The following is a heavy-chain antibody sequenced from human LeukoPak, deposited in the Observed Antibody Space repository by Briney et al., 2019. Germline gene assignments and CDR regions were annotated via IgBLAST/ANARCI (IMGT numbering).Heavy chain of an antibody. Sequence: GGSLRLSYAASGFTFSSYAMSWVRQAPGKGLVYVAQIKSDGSATAYADSVKGRFTISRDNAKNTLYLEMSSLRAEDTAVYYCGSLTVVARDHWGQGTLVTVSS. CDR1: GFTFSSYA. CDR3: GSLTVVARDH. CDR2: IKSDGSAT. D-gene: IGHD3-22*01. V-gene: IGHV3-74*01. J-gene: IGHJ4*02.